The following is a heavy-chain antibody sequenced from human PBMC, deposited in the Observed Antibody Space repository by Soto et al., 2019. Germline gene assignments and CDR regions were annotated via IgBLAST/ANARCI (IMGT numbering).Heavy chain of an antibody. CDR2: VNHSGSV. V-gene: IGHV4-34*01. J-gene: IGHJ4*02. CDR3: ARAGAALVRGSIGGFDY. Sequence: QVHLQQWGAGLLKPSETLSLTCAVNGGAFNGYYWTWIRQPPGKGLEWIGEVNHSGSVDYNTSLNRRVTISIDTSKKQFSLTLTSVTAADTAVYYCARAGAALVRGSIGGFDYWGQGTLVTVSS. CDR1: GGAFNGYY. D-gene: IGHD3-10*01.